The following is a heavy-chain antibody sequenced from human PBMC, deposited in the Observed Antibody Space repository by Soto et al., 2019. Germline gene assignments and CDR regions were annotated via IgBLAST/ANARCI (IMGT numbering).Heavy chain of an antibody. CDR2: ISSRSDI. J-gene: IGHJ6*02. CDR3: AKDMGPDTSYGMDV. Sequence: PGGSLRLSCVGSGFTFSTYSINWVRQAPGKGLEWVSSISSRSDIYYADSVKGRFTISRDNSKNSLYLQVNSLRTEDTALYYCAKDMGPDTSYGMDVWGQGTTVTVSS. V-gene: IGHV3-21*04. CDR1: GFTFSTYS. D-gene: IGHD2-2*01.